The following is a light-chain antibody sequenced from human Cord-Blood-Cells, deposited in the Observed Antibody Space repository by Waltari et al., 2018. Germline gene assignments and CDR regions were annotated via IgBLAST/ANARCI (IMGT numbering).Light chain of an antibody. CDR1: SSDVGSYNL. V-gene: IGLV2-23*01. J-gene: IGLJ3*02. Sequence: QSALTQPASVSGSPGQSITISCTGTSSDVGSYNLVSWYQQHPGKAPKLMIYEGSKRRSGVSNRFSDSKSGNTASLTISGRQAEDEADYYCCSYAGSSTWVFGGGTKLTVL. CDR2: EGS. CDR3: CSYAGSSTWV.